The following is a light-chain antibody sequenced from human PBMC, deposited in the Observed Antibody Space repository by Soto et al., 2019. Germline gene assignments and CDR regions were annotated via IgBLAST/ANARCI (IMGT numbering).Light chain of an antibody. CDR2: KAS. Sequence: DIQMTQSPSTLSASVGDRVTITCRASQSISSWLAWYQQKPGEAPKVLIYKASSLQSGVPSRFSGSGSGTEFTLTISSLQPDDFATYYCQQYHTYPLTFGQGTKVEIK. J-gene: IGKJ1*01. CDR3: QQYHTYPLT. CDR1: QSISSW. V-gene: IGKV1-5*03.